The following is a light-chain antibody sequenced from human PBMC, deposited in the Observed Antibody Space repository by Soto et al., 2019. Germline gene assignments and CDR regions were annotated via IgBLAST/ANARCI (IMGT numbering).Light chain of an antibody. V-gene: IGKV3-15*01. Sequence: EIVMTQSPATLSVSPVGRATLSCRASQSISDTLAWYQQKPGQAPRLLIYGASTRAPGFPARFSGSGSGTDFTLTISSLQSEEFAVYYCQQYNNWPWTFGQGTKVDIK. CDR2: GAS. J-gene: IGKJ1*01. CDR1: QSISDT. CDR3: QQYNNWPWT.